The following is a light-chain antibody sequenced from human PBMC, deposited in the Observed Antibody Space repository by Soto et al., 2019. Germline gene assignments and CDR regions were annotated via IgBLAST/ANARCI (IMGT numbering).Light chain of an antibody. CDR3: QQRDNWPWT. J-gene: IGKJ1*01. V-gene: IGKV3-11*01. CDR1: QSVRSN. CDR2: DAS. Sequence: EIVLTQSPATLSLSPGERATLSCRASQSVRSNLAWYQHKPGQAPRLLIYDASNRATGIPGRFSGSGSGTDFTLTIRNLEPEDFAVYYCQQRDNWPWTCGQGAKVEIK.